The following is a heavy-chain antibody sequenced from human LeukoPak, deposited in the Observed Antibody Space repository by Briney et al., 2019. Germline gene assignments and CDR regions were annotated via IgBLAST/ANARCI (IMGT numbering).Heavy chain of an antibody. CDR1: GFTFSSYG. Sequence: GGSLTLSCEASGFTFSSYGIHWVRQSPAKGLEWVAVIGSDGRNKFYADSVAGRFSVSRDNFKNTLFLQMNSLRAEDTGLYFCARDDLVLDENGFDMWGRGTMVTVSS. J-gene: IGHJ3*02. CDR3: ARDDLVLDENGFDM. V-gene: IGHV3-33*01. D-gene: IGHD2-21*01. CDR2: IGSDGRNK.